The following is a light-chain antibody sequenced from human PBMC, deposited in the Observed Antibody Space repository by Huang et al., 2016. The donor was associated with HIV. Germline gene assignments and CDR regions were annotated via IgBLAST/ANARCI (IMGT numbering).Light chain of an antibody. CDR3: QQYYTTPRT. CDR1: QSVLYSSNNQSY. J-gene: IGKJ2*01. Sequence: DIVMTQSPDSLAVSLGERATINCKSSQSVLYSSNNQSYLAWYQQKPGQPPKLLLYWASTRESGVPDRFSGSGSGTVFTLTISSLQAEDVAVYYCQQYYTTPRTFGQGTKLEIK. V-gene: IGKV4-1*01. CDR2: WAS.